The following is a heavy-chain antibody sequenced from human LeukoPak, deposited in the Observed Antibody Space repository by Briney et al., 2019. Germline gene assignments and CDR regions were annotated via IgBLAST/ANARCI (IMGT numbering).Heavy chain of an antibody. CDR3: ARVTVTTLFDH. V-gene: IGHV1-2*04. Sequence: ASVKVSCKTSGYTFSDYYIHWVRQAPGQGLEWMGWINPKNSGTKYAQKFQGWITMTTDTSTSTAYMELTSLRSNDTAAYYCARVTVTTLFDHWGPGTLVTVSS. CDR1: GYTFSDYY. CDR2: INPKNSGT. D-gene: IGHD4-17*01. J-gene: IGHJ4*02.